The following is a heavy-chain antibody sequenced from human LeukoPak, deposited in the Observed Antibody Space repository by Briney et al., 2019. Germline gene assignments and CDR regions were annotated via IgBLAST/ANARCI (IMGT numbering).Heavy chain of an antibody. V-gene: IGHV3-21*01. CDR3: ARGGYSSSWYFFADDY. J-gene: IGHJ4*02. D-gene: IGHD6-13*01. CDR1: GFTFSSYS. CDR2: ISSSSSYI. Sequence: AGGSLRLSCAASGFTFSSYSMNWVRQAPGKGLEWVSSISSSSSYIYYADSVKGRFTISRDNAKNSLYLQMNSLRAEDTAVYYCARGGYSSSWYFFADDYWGQGTLVTVSS.